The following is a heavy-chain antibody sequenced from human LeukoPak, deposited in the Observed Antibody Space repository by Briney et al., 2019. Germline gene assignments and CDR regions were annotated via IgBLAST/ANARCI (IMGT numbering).Heavy chain of an antibody. V-gene: IGHV1-18*01. D-gene: IGHD5-12*01. CDR1: GYTFTSYG. J-gene: IGHJ4*02. Sequence: ASVKVSCKASGYTFTSYGIRWVRPPPGQGLAWMGWISAYNGNTNYAQKLQGRVTLHTDTSTSTAYMDLSRLRSDDTPLYFCARELSSGYSRLGYWGQGTMVTVSS. CDR3: ARELSSGYSRLGY. CDR2: ISAYNGNT.